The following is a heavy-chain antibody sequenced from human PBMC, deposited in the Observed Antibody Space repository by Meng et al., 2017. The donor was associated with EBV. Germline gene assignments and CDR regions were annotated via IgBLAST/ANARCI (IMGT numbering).Heavy chain of an antibody. CDR2: INPNSGGT. CDR3: ARVGIAVAGTGDY. D-gene: IGHD6-19*01. V-gene: IGHV1-2*06. Sequence: QVQLVRSGAEEKKPGASVKVSCKASGYTFTGYYMHWVRQAPGQGLEWMGRINPNSGGTNYAQKFQGRVTMTRDTSISTAYMELSRLRSDDTAVYYCARVGIAVAGTGDYWGQGTLVTVSS. CDR1: GYTFTGYY. J-gene: IGHJ4*02.